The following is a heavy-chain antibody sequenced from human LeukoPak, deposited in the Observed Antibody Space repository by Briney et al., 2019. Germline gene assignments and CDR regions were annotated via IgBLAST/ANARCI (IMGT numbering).Heavy chain of an antibody. CDR3: ARRYGATANFDY. Sequence: SETLSLTCTVSGGPISSYYWSWIRQPPGKGWEWIGYIYYSGSTNYNPSLKSRVTISVDTSKNQFSLKLSSVTAADTAVYYCARRYGATANFDYWGQGTLVTVSS. D-gene: IGHD3-9*01. V-gene: IGHV4-59*12. J-gene: IGHJ4*02. CDR1: GGPISSYY. CDR2: IYYSGST.